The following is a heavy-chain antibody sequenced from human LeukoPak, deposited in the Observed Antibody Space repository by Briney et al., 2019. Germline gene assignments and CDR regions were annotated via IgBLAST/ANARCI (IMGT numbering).Heavy chain of an antibody. CDR1: GGSFSGYY. D-gene: IGHD2-2*01. CDR2: INHSGST. V-gene: IGHV4-34*01. J-gene: IGHJ4*02. Sequence: SETLSLTCAVYGGSFSGYYWSWIRQPPGKGLEWIGEINHSGSTNYNPSLKSRVTISTDTSKNQFSLKLSSVTAADTAVYYCARRYCSSTSCSTVDYWGQGTLVTVSS. CDR3: ARRYCSSTSCSTVDY.